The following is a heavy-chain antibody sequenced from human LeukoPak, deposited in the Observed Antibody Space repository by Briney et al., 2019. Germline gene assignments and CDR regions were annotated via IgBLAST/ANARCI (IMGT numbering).Heavy chain of an antibody. V-gene: IGHV3-7*01. CDR3: AGKDYGDYGEHYMDV. CDR2: IKQDGSEK. Sequence: TGGSLRLSCAASGFTFSSYWMSWVRQAPGKGLEWVANIKQDGSEKYYVDSVKGRFTISRDNAKNSLYLQMNSLRAEDTAVYYCAGKDYGDYGEHYMDVWGKGTTVTISS. CDR1: GFTFSSYW. J-gene: IGHJ6*03. D-gene: IGHD4-17*01.